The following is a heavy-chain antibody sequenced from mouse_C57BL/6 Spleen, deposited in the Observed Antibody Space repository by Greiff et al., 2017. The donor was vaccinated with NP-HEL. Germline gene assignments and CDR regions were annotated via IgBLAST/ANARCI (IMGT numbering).Heavy chain of an antibody. CDR2: IYPGDGDT. CDR1: GYAFSSSW. Sequence: QVQLKESGPELVKPGASVKISCKASGYAFSSSWMNWVKQRPGKGLEWIGRIYPGDGDTNYNGKFKGKATLTADKSSSTAYMQLSSLTSEDSAVYFCAVIYYGNVMDYWGQGTSVTVSS. J-gene: IGHJ4*01. D-gene: IGHD2-1*01. V-gene: IGHV1-82*01. CDR3: AVIYYGNVMDY.